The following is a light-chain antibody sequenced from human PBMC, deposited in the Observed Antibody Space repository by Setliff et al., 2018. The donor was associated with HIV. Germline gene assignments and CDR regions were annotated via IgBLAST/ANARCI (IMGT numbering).Light chain of an antibody. V-gene: IGLV2-14*01. CDR3: SSYTSTSTYV. J-gene: IGLJ1*01. CDR1: RSDIGDYNY. CDR2: EVS. Sequence: ALTQPASVSGSPGQSITISCTGTRSDIGDYNYVFWFQQHPGKAPKLIINEVSNRPSGVSNRFSGSKSGYTASLTISGLQAADEADYYCSSYTSTSTYVFGTGTKVTVL.